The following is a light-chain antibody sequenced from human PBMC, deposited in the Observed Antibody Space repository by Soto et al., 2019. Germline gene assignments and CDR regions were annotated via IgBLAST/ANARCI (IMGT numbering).Light chain of an antibody. Sequence: EIVMTQSPATLSVSPGERATLSCRASQSVGNNFAWYQQKPGQAPRLLIFSTSTRATGVPARFSVSGSGTEFTLNISRLQSEYFAVYYCQQYSDWPLSFGGGTKVEIE. CDR3: QQYSDWPLS. V-gene: IGKV3-15*01. CDR2: STS. J-gene: IGKJ4*01. CDR1: QSVGNN.